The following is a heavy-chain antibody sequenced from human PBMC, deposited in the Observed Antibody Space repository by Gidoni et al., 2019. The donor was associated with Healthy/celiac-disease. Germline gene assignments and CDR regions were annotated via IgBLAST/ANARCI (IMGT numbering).Heavy chain of an antibody. CDR2: MNPNSGNT. CDR3: AREGVYAIWINRYYYYGMDV. J-gene: IGHJ6*02. D-gene: IGHD2-8*01. CDR1: GYTFTSYD. V-gene: IGHV1-8*01. Sequence: QVQLVQSGAEVKKPGASVKVSCKASGYTFTSYDINWVRQATGQGLEWMGWMNPNSGNTGYAQKFQGRVTMTRNTSISTAYMELSSLRSEDTAVYYCAREGVYAIWINRYYYYGMDVWGQGTTVTVSS.